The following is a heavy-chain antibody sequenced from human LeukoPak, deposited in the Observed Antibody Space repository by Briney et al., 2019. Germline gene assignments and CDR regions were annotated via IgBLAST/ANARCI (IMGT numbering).Heavy chain of an antibody. CDR3: ARDTTGTDGGDY. D-gene: IGHD1-1*01. CDR2: ISSSSSYI. CDR1: GFTFSSYA. J-gene: IGHJ4*02. Sequence: GGSLRLSCAASGFTFSSYAMSWVRQAPGKGLEWVSSISSSSSYIYYADSVKGRFTISRDNAKNSLYLQMNSLRAEDTAVYYCARDTTGTDGGDYWGQGTLVTVSS. V-gene: IGHV3-21*01.